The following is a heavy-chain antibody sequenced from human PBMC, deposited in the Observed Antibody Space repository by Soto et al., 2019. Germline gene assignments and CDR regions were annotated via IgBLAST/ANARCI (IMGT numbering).Heavy chain of an antibody. CDR1: GFSFSTYG. J-gene: IGHJ4*02. V-gene: IGHV3-30*18. CDR3: AKVGYGSFDY. Sequence: QIQLVESGGGVVQPGSSLRLSCAASGFSFSTYGIHWVRQAPGKGLDWVAVVSYDGTNKDYADSVKGRFTVSRDNSKNTVYLQMNSLRDEDTAVYYFAKVGYGSFDYWGQGTLVTVSS. CDR2: VSYDGTNK. D-gene: IGHD3-10*01.